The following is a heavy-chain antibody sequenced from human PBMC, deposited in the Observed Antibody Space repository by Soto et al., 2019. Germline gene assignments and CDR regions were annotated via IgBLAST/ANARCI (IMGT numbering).Heavy chain of an antibody. V-gene: IGHV3-23*01. Sequence: GGSLRLSCAASGFTFSTYAMTWVRQTPGKGLEWVAAISGSGTYSYYADSLKGRFTISGNNSKKTVYLQMNSLRAEDTAVYYCAKDQGRGIPGGFDAFDFWGQGTMVTVSS. J-gene: IGHJ3*01. CDR2: ISGSGTYS. CDR1: GFTFSTYA. CDR3: AKDQGRGIPGGFDAFDF. D-gene: IGHD3-16*01.